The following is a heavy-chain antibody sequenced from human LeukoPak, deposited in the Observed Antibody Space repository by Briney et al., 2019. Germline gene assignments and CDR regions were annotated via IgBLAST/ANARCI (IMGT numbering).Heavy chain of an antibody. CDR2: IIPIFGTA. D-gene: IGHD3-10*01. CDR3: ARSGYYGSGSYYNPLYCFDY. J-gene: IGHJ4*02. Sequence: SVKVSCKASGGTFSSYAISWVRQAPGQGLEWMGRIIPIFGTANYAQKFQGRVTITTDESTSTAYMELSSLRSEDTAVYYCARSGYYGSGSYYNPLYCFDYWGQGTLVTVSS. CDR1: GGTFSSYA. V-gene: IGHV1-69*05.